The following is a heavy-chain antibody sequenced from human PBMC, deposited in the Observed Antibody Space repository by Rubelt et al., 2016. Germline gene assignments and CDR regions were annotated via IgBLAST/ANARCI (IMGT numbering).Heavy chain of an antibody. CDR1: GYSFTSYA. CDR3: AREYSSTWYDGMDV. V-gene: IGHV1-3*01. J-gene: IGHJ6*02. CDR2: INAGDGNT. D-gene: IGHD6-13*01. Sequence: QVQLVQSGAEVKKPGASVKVSCRASGYSFTSYAMHWVRQAPGQRLEWMGWINAGDGNTKYSQNFQGRVTITRDTSASTGYMERGSLRSDDTAVYYCAREYSSTWYDGMDVWGQGTTVTVSS.